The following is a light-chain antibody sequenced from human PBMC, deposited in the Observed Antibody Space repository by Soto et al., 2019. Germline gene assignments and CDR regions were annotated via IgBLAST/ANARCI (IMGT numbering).Light chain of an antibody. V-gene: IGKV4-1*01. CDR3: QQYYSIPFT. CDR2: WAS. J-gene: IGKJ2*01. Sequence: DIVMTQSPDSLAVSLGERATINCKSSQSVLLTSNNKNYLAWYQQKPGQPPKLLIYWASTRESGVPDRFSASGSGTDFTLTITSLQAQDVAIYYCQQYYSIPFTFGQGTKLEI. CDR1: QSVLLTSNNKNY.